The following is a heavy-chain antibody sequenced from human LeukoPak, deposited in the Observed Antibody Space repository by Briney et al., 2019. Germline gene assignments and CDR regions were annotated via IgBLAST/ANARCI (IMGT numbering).Heavy chain of an antibody. D-gene: IGHD6-13*01. V-gene: IGHV4-38-2*02. CDR1: GYSISSGYY. Sequence: SETLSLTCTVSGYSISSGYYWGWIRQPPGKGLEWIGSIYYSGSTYYNPSLKSRVTISVDTSKNQFSLKLSSVTAADTAVYYCARQGRFIAAAGSPRTNWFDPWGQGTLVTVSS. CDR2: IYYSGST. CDR3: ARQGRFIAAAGSPRTNWFDP. J-gene: IGHJ5*02.